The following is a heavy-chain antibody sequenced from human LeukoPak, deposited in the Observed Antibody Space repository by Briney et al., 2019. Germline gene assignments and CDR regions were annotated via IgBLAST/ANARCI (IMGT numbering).Heavy chain of an antibody. D-gene: IGHD6-19*01. CDR1: GFTFRSHA. J-gene: IGHJ2*01. CDR3: AKSMTLQWRGFFDL. CDR2: IYENGGTI. V-gene: IGHV3-23*01. Sequence: GGSLRLSCVGSGFTFRSHAMSWVRQAPEKGLEFVSGIYENGGTIYYADSVKGRFSISRDNSKNTLYLQKNSLRADDTAIYYCAKSMTLQWRGFFDLWGRGTHVTVSS.